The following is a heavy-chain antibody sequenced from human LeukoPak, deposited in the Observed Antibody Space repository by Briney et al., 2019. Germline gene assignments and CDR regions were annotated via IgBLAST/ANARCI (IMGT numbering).Heavy chain of an antibody. D-gene: IGHD3-10*01. CDR3: ASEWITMVRGVISGGSWFDP. Sequence: GASVKVSCKASGGTFSSYAISWVRQAPGQGLEWMGGIIPIFGTANYAQKFQGRVTITADKSTSTAYMELSSLRSEDTAVYYCASEWITMVRGVISGGSWFDPWGQGTLVTVSS. V-gene: IGHV1-69*06. CDR1: GGTFSSYA. CDR2: IIPIFGTA. J-gene: IGHJ5*02.